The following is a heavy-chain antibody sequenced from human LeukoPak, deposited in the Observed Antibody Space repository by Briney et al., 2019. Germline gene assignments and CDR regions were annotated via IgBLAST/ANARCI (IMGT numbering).Heavy chain of an antibody. CDR1: GFTFSNYW. CDR2: IKQDGSEK. D-gene: IGHD6-19*01. J-gene: IGHJ4*02. Sequence: GGSLRLSCAASGFTFSNYWMTWVRQAPGKGLEWVASIKQDGSEKYYVDSVKGRFTFSRDNAKNSLYLQMDSLRAKDTAVYYCARDRDAGYSSGWSDYWGQGTLVTVSS. V-gene: IGHV3-7*03. CDR3: ARDRDAGYSSGWSDY.